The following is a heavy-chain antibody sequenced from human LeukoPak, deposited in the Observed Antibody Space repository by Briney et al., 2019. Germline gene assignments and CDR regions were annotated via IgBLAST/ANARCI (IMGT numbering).Heavy chain of an antibody. D-gene: IGHD6-19*01. CDR1: GFTFSSYS. J-gene: IGHJ3*02. V-gene: IGHV3-21*01. CDR3: ARGGGSGWFLAFDI. CDR2: ISSSSSSYI. Sequence: GGSLRLSCAASGFTFSSYSMNWVRQAPGKGLEWVSSISSSSSSYIYYADSVKGRFTISRDSAKNSLYLQMNSLRAEDTAVYYCARGGGSGWFLAFDIWGQGTMVTVSS.